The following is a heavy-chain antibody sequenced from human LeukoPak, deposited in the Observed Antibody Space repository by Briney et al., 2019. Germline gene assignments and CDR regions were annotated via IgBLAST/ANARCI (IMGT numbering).Heavy chain of an antibody. V-gene: IGHV1-8*02. CDR1: GYTFTSYD. Sequence: GASVKVSCKASGYTFTSYDINWVRQATGQGLEWMGWMSPNSGNTGYAQKFQGRVTMTRDTSISTAYMELSRLRSDDTAVYYCASFDRFGELWDAFDIWGQGTMVTVSS. J-gene: IGHJ3*02. D-gene: IGHD3-10*01. CDR3: ASFDRFGELWDAFDI. CDR2: MSPNSGNT.